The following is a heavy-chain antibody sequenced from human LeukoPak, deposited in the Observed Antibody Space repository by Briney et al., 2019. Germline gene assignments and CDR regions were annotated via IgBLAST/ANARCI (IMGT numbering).Heavy chain of an antibody. CDR2: IYGGGST. V-gene: IGHV3-53*01. CDR1: GLSVSSNF. D-gene: IGHD6-19*01. J-gene: IGHJ4*02. Sequence: GGSLRLSCAATGLSVSSNFMSWVRQAPGKGLEWVSVIYGGGSTYYADSVKGRFTISRDTPKNTLYLQMNSLRVEDTAVYYCASWPVGWYGEDSWGQGTLVAVSS. CDR3: ASWPVGWYGEDS.